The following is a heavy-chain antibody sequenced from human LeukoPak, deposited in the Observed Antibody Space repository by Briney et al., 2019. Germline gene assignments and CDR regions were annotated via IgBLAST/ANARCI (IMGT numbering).Heavy chain of an antibody. CDR1: GLTFSSYG. CDR3: AKGRPDTMVRGVIKN. CDR2: ISGSGGST. J-gene: IGHJ4*02. D-gene: IGHD3-10*01. Sequence: GGTLRLSCAASGLTFSSYGMSWVRQAPGKGLEWVSAISGSGGSTYYADSVKGRFTISRDNSKNTLYLQMNSLRAEDTAVYYCAKGRPDTMVRGVIKNWGQGTLVTVSS. V-gene: IGHV3-23*01.